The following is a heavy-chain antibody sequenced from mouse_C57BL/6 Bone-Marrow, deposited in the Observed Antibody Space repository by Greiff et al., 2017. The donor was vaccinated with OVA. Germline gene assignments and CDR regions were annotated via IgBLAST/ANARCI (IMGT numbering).Heavy chain of an antibody. V-gene: IGHV1-39*01. Sequence: VQLQQSGPELVKPGASVKISCKASGYSFTDYNMNWVKQSNGKSLEWIGVINPNYGTTSYNQKFKGKATLTVDQSSSTAYMQLNSLTSEDSAVYYCASGGPPIHDGSGGYFDVWGTGTTVTVSS. CDR2: INPNYGTT. CDR1: GYSFTDYN. J-gene: IGHJ1*03. CDR3: ASGGPPIHDGSGGYFDV. D-gene: IGHD1-1*01.